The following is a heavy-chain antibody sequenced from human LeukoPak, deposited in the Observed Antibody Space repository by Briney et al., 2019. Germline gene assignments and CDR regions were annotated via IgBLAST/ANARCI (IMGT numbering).Heavy chain of an antibody. Sequence: GGSLRLSCAASGFTFSTYWMNWVRQAPGKGLEWVANINQDGSEKFYVDSVRGRFTISRDNAKNSLYLQMNSLRAEDTAVYYCERDTRRDTYYHGMDVWGQGTTVTVSS. V-gene: IGHV3-7*04. CDR2: INQDGSEK. CDR3: ERDTRRDTYYHGMDV. J-gene: IGHJ6*02. CDR1: GFTFSTYW. D-gene: IGHD5-18*01.